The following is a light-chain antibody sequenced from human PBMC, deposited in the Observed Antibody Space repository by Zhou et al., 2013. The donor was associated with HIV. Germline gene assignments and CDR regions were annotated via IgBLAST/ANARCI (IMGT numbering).Light chain of an antibody. Sequence: EIVLTQSPGTLSLSPGERATLSCRASQTISSNYLAWYQQKPGQAPRLLIYAASRRATGIPDRFSGSGSGTDFTLTISRLEPEDFAVYYCQQYGSSPLCSFGQGTKLEIK. CDR1: QTISSNY. CDR3: QQYGSSPLCS. CDR2: AAS. V-gene: IGKV3-20*01. J-gene: IGKJ2*04.